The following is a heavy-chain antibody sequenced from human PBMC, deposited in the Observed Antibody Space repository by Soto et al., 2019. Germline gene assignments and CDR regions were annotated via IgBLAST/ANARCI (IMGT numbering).Heavy chain of an antibody. CDR2: IIPIFGTA. V-gene: IGHV1-69*13. CDR1: GGTFSSYA. D-gene: IGHD1-26*01. CDR3: ARAMKNGEMGGAFDI. J-gene: IGHJ3*02. Sequence: ASVKVSCKASGGTFSSYAISWVRQAPGQGLEWMGGIIPIFGTANYAQKFQGRVTITADESTSTAYMELSSLRSEDTAVYYCARAMKNGEMGGAFDIWGQGTMVTVSS.